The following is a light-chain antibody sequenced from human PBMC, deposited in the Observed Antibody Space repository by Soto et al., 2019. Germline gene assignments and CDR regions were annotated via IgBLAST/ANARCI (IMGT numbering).Light chain of an antibody. Sequence: QSVLTQPPSVSAAPGQKVTISCSGSSSNIGSNYVCWHQQLPGTAPKLLIYEDNKRPSGIPDRFSGSKSGASATLGITGLQTGDEADYYCGTWDSSLSAGVFGGGTKVTVL. CDR1: SSNIGSNY. V-gene: IGLV1-51*02. CDR3: GTWDSSLSAGV. CDR2: EDN. J-gene: IGLJ3*02.